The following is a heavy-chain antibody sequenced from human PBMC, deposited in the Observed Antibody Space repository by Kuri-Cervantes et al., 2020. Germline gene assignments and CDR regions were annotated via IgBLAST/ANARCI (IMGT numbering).Heavy chain of an antibody. D-gene: IGHD4-17*01. CDR2: IIPIFGTA. CDR1: GYTFTSYA. V-gene: IGHV1-8*02. Sequence: ASVKVSCKASGYTFTSYAMNWVRQAPGQGLEWMGGIIPIFGTANYAQKFQGRVTMTRNTSISTAYMELSSLRSEDTAVYYCARTYGTTVTMDAFDIWGQGTMVTVSS. CDR3: ARTYGTTVTMDAFDI. J-gene: IGHJ3*02.